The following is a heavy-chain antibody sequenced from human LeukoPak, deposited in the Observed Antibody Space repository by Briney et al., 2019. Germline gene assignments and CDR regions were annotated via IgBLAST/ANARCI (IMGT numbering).Heavy chain of an antibody. CDR1: GGTFSSYA. CDR2: INPSGGST. Sequence: AASVKVSCKASGGTFSSYAISWVRQAPGQGLEWMGIINPSGGSTNYAQQFQGRVSLTRDMSTGTVYMELGSLRYEDTAVYFCARDRYVVNKWFDPWGQGTLVTVFS. CDR3: ARDRYVVNKWFDP. V-gene: IGHV1-46*01. J-gene: IGHJ5*02. D-gene: IGHD3-9*01.